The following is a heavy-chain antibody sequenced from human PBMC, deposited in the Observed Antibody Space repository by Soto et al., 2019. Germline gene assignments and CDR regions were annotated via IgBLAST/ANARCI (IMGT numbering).Heavy chain of an antibody. J-gene: IGHJ4*02. CDR1: GFTFTSSA. CDR3: VLCTTTSCYGKFDY. V-gene: IGHV1-58*01. Sequence: SVKVSCKASGFTFTSSAVQWVRQARGQRLEWIGWIVVGSGNTNYAQKFQERVTITRDMSTSTAYMELSSLTSEDTAVYYCVLCTTTSCYGKFDYWGQGTLVTVSS. CDR2: IVVGSGNT. D-gene: IGHD2-2*01.